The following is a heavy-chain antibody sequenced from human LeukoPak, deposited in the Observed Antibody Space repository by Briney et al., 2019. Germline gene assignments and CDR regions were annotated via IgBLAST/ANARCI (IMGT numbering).Heavy chain of an antibody. Sequence: GGSLRLSCAASGFTFSSYGMHWVRQAPGKGLEWVAVISYDGSNKYYADSVKGRFAISRDNSKNTLYLQMNSLRAEDTAVYYCAKDMGVSGFDAFDIWGQGTMVTVSS. J-gene: IGHJ3*02. CDR1: GFTFSSYG. CDR2: ISYDGSNK. CDR3: AKDMGVSGFDAFDI. D-gene: IGHD2-8*02. V-gene: IGHV3-30*18.